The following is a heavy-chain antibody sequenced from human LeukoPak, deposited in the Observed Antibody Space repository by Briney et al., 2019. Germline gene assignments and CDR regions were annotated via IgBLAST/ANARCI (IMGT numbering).Heavy chain of an antibody. CDR1: GGSITDTSYF. V-gene: IGHV4-39*01. J-gene: IGHJ4*02. Sequence: SETLSLTCTVSGGSITDTSYFRGWIRQPPGKGLEWIGSIYYRGNTYYSPSLKSRVTLFVDTSKNQFSLKLSSVTAADTAIYYCARRKVAAEIDYWGQGTLVTVSS. CDR3: ARRKVAAEIDY. D-gene: IGHD6-13*01. CDR2: IYYRGNT.